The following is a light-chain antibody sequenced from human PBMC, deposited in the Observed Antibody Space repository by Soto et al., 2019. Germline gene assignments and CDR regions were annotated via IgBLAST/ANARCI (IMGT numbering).Light chain of an antibody. CDR2: LGS. Sequence: DIVMTQSPLSLPVTPGEPASISCRSSQSLLHSNGYNYLDWYLQKPGQSPQLLIYLGSNRASGVPDRFSGIGSGTDFTLKISRVEAADVGVYYCMQALQTPPYTFGQGTKLEIK. CDR3: MQALQTPPYT. J-gene: IGKJ2*01. V-gene: IGKV2-28*01. CDR1: QSLLHSNGYNY.